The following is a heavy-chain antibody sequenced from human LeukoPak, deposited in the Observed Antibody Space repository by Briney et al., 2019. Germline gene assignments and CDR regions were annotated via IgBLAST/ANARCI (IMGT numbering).Heavy chain of an antibody. CDR3: ARRLEVYNAFDI. CDR1: GYSFTSYW. J-gene: IGHJ3*02. V-gene: IGHV5-10-1*01. CDR2: IDPSDSYT. Sequence: GESLKISCKGSGYSFTSYWISWVRQMPGKGLEWMGRIDPSDSYTNYSPSFQGHVTILADKSISTAYLQWSSLKASDTAMYYCARRLEVYNAFDIWGQGTMVTVSS.